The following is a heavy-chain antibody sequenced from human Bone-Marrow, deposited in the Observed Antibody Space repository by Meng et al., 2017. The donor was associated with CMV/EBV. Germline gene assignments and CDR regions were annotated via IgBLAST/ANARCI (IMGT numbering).Heavy chain of an antibody. D-gene: IGHD6-13*01. V-gene: IGHV3-23*01. Sequence: ETLSLTCAASGFTFNSNAMSWVRQAPGKGLEGVSVISAGGASTHYGDSVKGRFTISRDNSKNTLYLQMNSLRAEDTGVYYCAKTSGSWVWGQGTTVTVSS. J-gene: IGHJ6*02. CDR2: ISAGGAST. CDR1: GFTFNSNA. CDR3: AKTSGSWV.